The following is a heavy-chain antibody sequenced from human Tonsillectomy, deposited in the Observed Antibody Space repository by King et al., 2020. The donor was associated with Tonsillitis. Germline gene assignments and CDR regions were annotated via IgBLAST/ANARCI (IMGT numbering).Heavy chain of an antibody. J-gene: IGHJ4*02. V-gene: IGHV3-21*01. CDR1: GFTFSSYS. CDR3: ARDYGYSYGTCFDY. Sequence: VQLVESGGGLVKPGGSLRLSCAASGFTFSSYSMNWVRQAPGKGLEWVSSICSRGSYIYYADSVKGRFTISRDNAKNSLYLQMNSLRADDTAVYYCARDYGYSYGTCFDYWGQGTLVTVSS. D-gene: IGHD5-18*01. CDR2: ICSRGSYI.